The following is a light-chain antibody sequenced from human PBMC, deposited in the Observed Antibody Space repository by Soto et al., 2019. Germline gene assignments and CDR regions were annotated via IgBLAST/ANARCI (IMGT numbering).Light chain of an antibody. J-gene: IGLJ2*01. CDR2: NNS. CDR3: QSYDSSLSGSV. Sequence: QSVLTQPPSVSGAPGQRVTISCTGSSSNIGAGYDVHWYQQLPGTAPKLLIYNNSNRPSGVPDRFSGSKSGTSASLAITGLQAEDEADYYCQSYDSSLSGSVFGGGTKLPS. CDR1: SSNIGAGYD. V-gene: IGLV1-40*01.